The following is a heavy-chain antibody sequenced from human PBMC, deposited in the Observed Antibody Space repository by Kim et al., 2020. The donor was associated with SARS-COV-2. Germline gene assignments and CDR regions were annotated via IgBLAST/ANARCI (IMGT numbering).Heavy chain of an antibody. V-gene: IGHV4-39*01. J-gene: IGHJ4*01. D-gene: IGHD3-9*01. CDR2: IYYSGST. CDR1: GGSISSSSYY. CDR3: ARLKGYFDWFVFDY. Sequence: SETLSLTCTVSGGSISSSSYYWGWIRQPPGKGLEWIGSIYYSGSTYYNPSLKSRVTISVDTSKNQFSLKLSPVTAADTAVYYCARLKGYFDWFVFDYWG.